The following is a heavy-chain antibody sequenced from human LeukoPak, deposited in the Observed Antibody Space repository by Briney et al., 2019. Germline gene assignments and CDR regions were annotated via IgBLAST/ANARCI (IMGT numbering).Heavy chain of an antibody. CDR2: ISWNGRST. CDR1: GFPFDDFA. CDR3: ARDLTIAAHGNDY. Sequence: GGSLRLSCEASGFPFDDFAMSWVRQAPGKGLEWVSGISWNGRSTGYADSVKGRFTISRDNAKNSLYLQMNSLRAEDTAVYYCARDLTIAAHGNDYWGQGTLVTVSS. J-gene: IGHJ4*02. V-gene: IGHV3-20*04. D-gene: IGHD6-13*01.